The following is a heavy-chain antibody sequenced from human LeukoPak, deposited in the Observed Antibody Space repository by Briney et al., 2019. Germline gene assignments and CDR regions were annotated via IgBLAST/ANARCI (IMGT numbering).Heavy chain of an antibody. CDR2: ITGSGGWT. V-gene: IGHV3-23*01. D-gene: IGHD4-17*01. J-gene: IGHJ3*01. Sequence: GGSLRLSCAASGLTFSNYAMMWLRQAPGKGLEWVSAITGSGGWTLYADSVKGRFTISRDNSKNTLYLEMSSLRVEDTAVYYCAKGPNGDYIGAFDVWGQGTMVTVSS. CDR3: AKGPNGDYIGAFDV. CDR1: GLTFSNYA.